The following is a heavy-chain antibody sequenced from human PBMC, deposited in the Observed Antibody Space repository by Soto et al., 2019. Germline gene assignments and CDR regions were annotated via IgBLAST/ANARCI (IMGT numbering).Heavy chain of an antibody. V-gene: IGHV4-4*02. J-gene: IGHJ6*02. CDR1: GGSISSSNW. D-gene: IGHD6-19*01. CDR2: IYHSGGT. Sequence: SETLSLTCAVSGGSISSSNWWSWVRQPPGKGLEWIGEIYHSGGTNYNPSLKSRVTISVDKSKNQFSLKLSSVTAADTAVYYCARDLGSGWENYYYGMDVWGQGTTVTVSS. CDR3: ARDLGSGWENYYYGMDV.